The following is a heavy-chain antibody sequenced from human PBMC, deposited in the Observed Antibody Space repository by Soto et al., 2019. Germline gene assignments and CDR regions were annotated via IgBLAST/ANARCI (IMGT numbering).Heavy chain of an antibody. CDR2: ISGSGGST. CDR3: AKVNITIFGDDTGEAEYFQH. Sequence: GGSLRLSCAASGFTFSSYAMSWVRQAPGKGLEWVSAISGSGGSTYYADSVKGRFTISRDNSKNTLYLQMNSLRAEDTAVYYCAKVNITIFGDDTGEAEYFQHWGQGTLVTVSS. V-gene: IGHV3-23*01. D-gene: IGHD3-3*01. J-gene: IGHJ1*01. CDR1: GFTFSSYA.